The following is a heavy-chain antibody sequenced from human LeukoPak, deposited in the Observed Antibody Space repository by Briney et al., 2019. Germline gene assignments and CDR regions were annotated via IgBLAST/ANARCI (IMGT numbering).Heavy chain of an antibody. D-gene: IGHD2-15*01. CDR1: GYTFTSYY. Sequence: ASVKVSCKASGYTFTSYYMHWVRQAPGQGLEWMGIINPSGGGTNYAQKFQGRVTMTRDTSISTAYMELSRLRSDDTAVYYCAALYCSGGSCFDDYWGQGTLVTVSS. CDR3: AALYCSGGSCFDDY. CDR2: INPSGGGT. V-gene: IGHV1-2*02. J-gene: IGHJ4*02.